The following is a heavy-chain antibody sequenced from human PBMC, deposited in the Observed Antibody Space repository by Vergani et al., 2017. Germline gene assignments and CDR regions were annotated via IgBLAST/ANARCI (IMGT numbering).Heavy chain of an antibody. J-gene: IGHJ6*02. CDR3: ARDHYGDYYYYYGMDV. CDR2: IKQDGSEK. Sequence: EVQLVESGGGLVQPGGSLRLSCAASGFTVSSNYMSWVRQAPGKGLEWVANIKQDGSEKYYVDSVKGRFTISRDNAKNSLYLQMNSLRAEDTAVYYCARDHYGDYYYYYGMDVWGQGTTVTVSS. V-gene: IGHV3-7*03. CDR1: GFTVSSNY. D-gene: IGHD4-17*01.